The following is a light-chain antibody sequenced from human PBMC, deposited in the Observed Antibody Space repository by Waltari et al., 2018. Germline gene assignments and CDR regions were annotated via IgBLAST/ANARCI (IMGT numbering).Light chain of an antibody. V-gene: IGKV1-12*01. CDR3: QQAKSFPIT. CDR1: QDIGNR. J-gene: IGKJ3*01. Sequence: DIQMTQSPSSVSASIGDRVTITCRASQDIGNRLAWYQQKPGKAPNLLIYGTSSLQTGVPSRLSGSGSGTEFTLTISSLQPEDFATYYCQQAKSFPITFGPGTKVDIK. CDR2: GTS.